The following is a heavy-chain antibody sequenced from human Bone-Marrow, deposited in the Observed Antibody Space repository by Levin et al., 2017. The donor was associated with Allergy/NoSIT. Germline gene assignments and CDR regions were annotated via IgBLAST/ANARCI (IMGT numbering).Heavy chain of an antibody. V-gene: IGHV2-5*02. Sequence: SGPTLVKPTQTLTLTCTFSGFSLSTSGVSVGWIRQPPGKALEWLALIYWDDDVRYRASLKSSLVILKDPSKNQVVLTLTNLDPADTATYFCARGKYQLLDAFDIWGQGTMVTVSS. CDR2: IYWDDDV. CDR3: ARGKYQLLDAFDI. D-gene: IGHD2-2*01. CDR1: GFSLSTSGVS. J-gene: IGHJ3*02.